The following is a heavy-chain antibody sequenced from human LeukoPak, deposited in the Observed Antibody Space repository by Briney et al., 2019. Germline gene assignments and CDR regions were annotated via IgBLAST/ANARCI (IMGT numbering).Heavy chain of an antibody. V-gene: IGHV3-48*01. CDR2: ISSSSSTI. J-gene: IGHJ5*02. D-gene: IGHD3-3*01. CDR1: GFTFSSYS. CDR3: AKCAKTPDGGSGWCNWFDA. Sequence: PGGSLRLSCAASGFTFSSYSMNWVRQAPGKGLEWVSYISSSSSTIYYADSVKGRFTISRDNSRNTLYLQLNSLRAEDTALYYCAKCAKTPDGGSGWCNWFDAWGQGTLVTVSS.